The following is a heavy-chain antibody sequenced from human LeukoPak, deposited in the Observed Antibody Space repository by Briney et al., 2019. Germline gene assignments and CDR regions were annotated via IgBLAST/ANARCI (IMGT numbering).Heavy chain of an antibody. J-gene: IGHJ4*02. Sequence: GGSLRLSCAASGFTFSSYSMNWVRQAPGKGLEWVSLISGSSSKIYYADSVKGRFTISRDNAKNSLYLQMNSLRAEDTAVYYCARDRDYYDSSGVYWGQGTLVTVSS. CDR3: ARDRDYYDSSGVY. V-gene: IGHV3-21*01. CDR1: GFTFSSYS. CDR2: ISGSSSKI. D-gene: IGHD3-22*01.